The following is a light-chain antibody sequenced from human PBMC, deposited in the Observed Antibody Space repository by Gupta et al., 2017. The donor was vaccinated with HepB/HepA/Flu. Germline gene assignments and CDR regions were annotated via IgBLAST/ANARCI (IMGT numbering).Light chain of an antibody. V-gene: IGLV3-19*01. CDR3: NSRDNRGNHRGV. CDR2: GKN. J-gene: IGLJ3*02. CDR1: SPRSYY. Sequence: SSELTQDPAVSVPLGQTVRSTCQGDSPRSYYESWYQQKPGQAPVLVIYGKNNRRSGAPARFSFSNSGDTDSFTITGAQAEEEAGYDCNSRDNRGNHRGVFGGGTKLTVL.